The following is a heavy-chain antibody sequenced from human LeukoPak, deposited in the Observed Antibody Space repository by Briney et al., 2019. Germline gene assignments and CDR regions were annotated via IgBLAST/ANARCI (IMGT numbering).Heavy chain of an antibody. J-gene: IGHJ4*02. D-gene: IGHD4-17*01. V-gene: IGHV1-18*01. CDR2: ISAYNGNT. Sequence: GASVKVSCKASRYTFSNYDINWVRQAPGQGLEWMGWISAYNGNTNYAQKLQGRVTMTTDTSTSTAYMELRSLRSDDTAVYYCARVGYGDYAAFDYWGQGTLVTVSS. CDR3: ARVGYGDYAAFDY. CDR1: RYTFSNYD.